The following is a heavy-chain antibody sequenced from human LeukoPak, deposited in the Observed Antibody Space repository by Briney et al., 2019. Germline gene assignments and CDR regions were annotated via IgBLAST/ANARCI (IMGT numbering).Heavy chain of an antibody. Sequence: PGRSLRLSCAASGFTFGSYAMHWVRQAPGKGLEWVAVISYDGSNKYYADSVKGRFTISRDNSKNTLYLQMNSLRAEDTAVYYCARDSVAARLTLDYWGQGTLVTVSS. CDR2: ISYDGSNK. CDR3: ARDSVAARLTLDY. D-gene: IGHD6-6*01. V-gene: IGHV3-30*01. CDR1: GFTFGSYA. J-gene: IGHJ4*02.